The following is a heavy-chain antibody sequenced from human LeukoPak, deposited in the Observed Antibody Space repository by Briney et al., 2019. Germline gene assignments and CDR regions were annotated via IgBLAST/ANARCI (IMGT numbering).Heavy chain of an antibody. V-gene: IGHV4-39*07. CDR3: ARELPLGHWKDPGPFDY. D-gene: IGHD1-1*01. CDR1: GGSISSRPYY. Sequence: SETLSLTCTVSGGSISSRPYYWGWVRQPPGKGLEWIGTISYSGTTYYSPSLQSRVTISVDTSKNQFSLKLSSVTAADTAVYYCARELPLGHWKDPGPFDYWGQGTLVTVSS. J-gene: IGHJ4*02. CDR2: ISYSGTT.